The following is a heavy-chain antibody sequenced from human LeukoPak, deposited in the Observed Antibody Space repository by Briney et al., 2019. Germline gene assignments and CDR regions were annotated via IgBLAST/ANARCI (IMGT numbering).Heavy chain of an antibody. CDR1: GFTFSSYA. CDR2: ISYDGSNK. Sequence: GGSLRLSCAASGFTFSSYAMHWVRQAPGKGLEWVAVISYDGSNKYYADSVKGRFTISRDNSKNTLYLQMNSLIAEDTAVYYCARDDSSGYYGPSDYYYGMDVWGQGTTVTVSS. J-gene: IGHJ6*02. CDR3: ARDDSSGYYGPSDYYYGMDV. D-gene: IGHD3-22*01. V-gene: IGHV3-30-3*01.